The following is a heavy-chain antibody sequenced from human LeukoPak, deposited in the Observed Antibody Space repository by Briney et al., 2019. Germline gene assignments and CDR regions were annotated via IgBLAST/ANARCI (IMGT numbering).Heavy chain of an antibody. CDR1: GFTFSSYS. CDR2: ISSSSYI. J-gene: IGHJ4*02. V-gene: IGHV3-21*01. D-gene: IGHD3-16*01. CDR3: ARDRGHYDYVWGKRFFDY. Sequence: PGGSLRLSCAASGFTFSSYSMNWVRQAPGKGLEWVSSISSSSYIYYADSVKGRFTISRDNAKNSLYLQMNSLRAEDTAVYYCARDRGHYDYVWGKRFFDYWGQGTLVTVSS.